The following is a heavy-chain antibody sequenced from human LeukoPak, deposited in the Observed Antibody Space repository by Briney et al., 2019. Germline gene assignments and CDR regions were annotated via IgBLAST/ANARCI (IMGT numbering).Heavy chain of an antibody. Sequence: GASVKVTCKASGYTFTGYYMHWVRQAPGQGLEWMGWINPNSGGTNYAQKFQGRVTMTRDTSISTAYMELSRLRSDDTAVYYCARDRRDGLGGNYYYYYMDVWGKGTTVTISS. J-gene: IGHJ6*03. V-gene: IGHV1-2*02. CDR2: INPNSGGT. D-gene: IGHD3-10*01. CDR1: GYTFTGYY. CDR3: ARDRRDGLGGNYYYYYMDV.